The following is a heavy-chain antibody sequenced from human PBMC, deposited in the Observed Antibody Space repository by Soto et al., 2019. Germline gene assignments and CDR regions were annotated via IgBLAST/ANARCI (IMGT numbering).Heavy chain of an antibody. CDR2: INPNSGGT. Sequence: GTSVKLACKASGYTITVYYVHCVRQAHRQGLEWMGWINPNSGGTNYAQKFQGWVTMTRDTSISTAYMELSRLRSDDTAVYYCARAHDYGGNGDAFDIWGQGTMVTVSS. CDR3: ARAHDYGGNGDAFDI. D-gene: IGHD4-17*01. J-gene: IGHJ3*02. V-gene: IGHV1-2*04. CDR1: GYTITVYY.